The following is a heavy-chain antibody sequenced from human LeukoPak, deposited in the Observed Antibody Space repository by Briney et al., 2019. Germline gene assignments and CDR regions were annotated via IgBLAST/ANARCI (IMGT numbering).Heavy chain of an antibody. D-gene: IGHD1-26*01. Sequence: ASVKVSCKASGYTFTGYYMHWVRQAPGQGLEWMGWINPNSGGTNYAQKFQGRVTMTRDTSISTAYMELSRLRFGDTAVYYCARDPNQWELRGSWGQGTLVTVSS. CDR3: ARDPNQWELRGS. CDR1: GYTFTGYY. J-gene: IGHJ4*02. CDR2: INPNSGGT. V-gene: IGHV1-2*02.